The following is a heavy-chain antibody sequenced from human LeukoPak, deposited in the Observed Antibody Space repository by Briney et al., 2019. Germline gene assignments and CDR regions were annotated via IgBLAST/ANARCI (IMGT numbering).Heavy chain of an antibody. CDR2: ISYDGRNK. CDR3: AKGDSSSWQLDY. V-gene: IGHV3-30*18. D-gene: IGHD6-13*01. J-gene: IGHJ4*02. CDR1: RFTFSSYG. Sequence: PGGSLRLSCAASRFTFSSYGMHWVRQAPGKGLEWVAVISYDGRNKNYADSVKGRFTISRDNSKNTLYLQMNSLRVEDTAAYYCAKGDSSSWQLDYWGQGTLVTVSS.